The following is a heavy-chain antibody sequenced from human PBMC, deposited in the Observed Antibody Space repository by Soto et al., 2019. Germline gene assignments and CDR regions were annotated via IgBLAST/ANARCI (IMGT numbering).Heavy chain of an antibody. D-gene: IGHD3-22*01. CDR3: GGKNYDSSGYFDY. J-gene: IGHJ4*02. CDR2: MYYSGST. V-gene: IGHV4-59*01. Sequence: TLSLTCTGSGGSISSYYWSWIRQPPGKGLEWIGYMYYSGSTNYNPSLKSRVTISVDTSKNQFSLKLSSVTAADTAVYYCGGKNYDSSGYFDYWGQGTLVTVSS. CDR1: GGSISSYY.